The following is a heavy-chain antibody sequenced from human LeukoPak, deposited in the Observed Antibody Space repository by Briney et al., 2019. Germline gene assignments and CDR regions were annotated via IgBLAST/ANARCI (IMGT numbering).Heavy chain of an antibody. Sequence: NPSETLSLTCAVSGGSISSSNWWSWVRQPPGKGLEWIGEIYHSGSTNYNPSLKSRVTISVDRSKNQFSLKLSSVTAADTAVYYCARDQVVAATSDRQIDYWGQGTLVTVSS. CDR2: IYHSGST. CDR3: ARDQVVAATSDRQIDY. D-gene: IGHD2-15*01. CDR1: GGSISSSNW. V-gene: IGHV4-4*02. J-gene: IGHJ4*02.